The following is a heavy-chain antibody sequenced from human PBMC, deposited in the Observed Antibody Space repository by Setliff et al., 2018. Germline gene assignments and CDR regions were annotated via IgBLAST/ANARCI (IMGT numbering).Heavy chain of an antibody. CDR2: ISLDGSDR. CDR3: ARDVATIPHYYYGMDV. CDR1: GFTFSNAW. J-gene: IGHJ6*02. Sequence: RLSCAASGFTFSNAWMSWVRQAPGKGLEWVSVISLDGSDRFYADSVKGRFTISRDNPKNTVFLEMNRLRAEDTALYYCARDVATIPHYYYGMDVWGQGTTVTVSS. V-gene: IGHV3-30*03. D-gene: IGHD5-12*01.